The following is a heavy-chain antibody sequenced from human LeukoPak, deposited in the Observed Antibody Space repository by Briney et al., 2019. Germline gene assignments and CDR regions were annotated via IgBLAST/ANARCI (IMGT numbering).Heavy chain of an antibody. Sequence: GASVKVSCKASGGTFSSYAISWVRQAPGQGLEWMGRIIPILGIANYAQKFQGRVTITADKSTSTAYMELSSLRSEDTAVYYCARDALWFGELLSAWFDPWGQGTLVTVSS. V-gene: IGHV1-69*04. CDR3: ARDALWFGELLSAWFDP. J-gene: IGHJ5*02. D-gene: IGHD3-10*01. CDR1: GGTFSSYA. CDR2: IIPILGIA.